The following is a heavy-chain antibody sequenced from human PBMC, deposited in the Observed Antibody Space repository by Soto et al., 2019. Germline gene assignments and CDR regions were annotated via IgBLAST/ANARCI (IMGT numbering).Heavy chain of an antibody. CDR1: GGSISSGGYS. Sequence: SDTLSLTCAVSGGSISSGGYSWSWIRQPPGKGLEWIGYIYHSGSTYYNPSLKSRVTISVDRSKNRFSLKLSSVTAADTAVYYCARESQGDDYGGIYYFDYWGQGTLVTVSS. CDR3: ARESQGDDYGGIYYFDY. CDR2: IYHSGST. V-gene: IGHV4-30-2*01. J-gene: IGHJ4*02. D-gene: IGHD4-17*01.